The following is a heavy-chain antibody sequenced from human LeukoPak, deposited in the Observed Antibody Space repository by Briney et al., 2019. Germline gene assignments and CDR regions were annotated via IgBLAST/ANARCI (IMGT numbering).Heavy chain of an antibody. D-gene: IGHD6-6*01. CDR3: ARVDSSSPGGYYYYYMDV. CDR1: GFIFSDYY. CDR2: ISSSGSTK. V-gene: IGHV3-11*01. Sequence: RLSCAASGFIFSDYYMSWIRQAPGKGLEWVSYISSSGSTKYYADSLKGRFTISRDNAKNSLYLQMNSLRAEDTAVYYCARVDSSSPGGYYYYYMDVWGKGTTVAVSS. J-gene: IGHJ6*03.